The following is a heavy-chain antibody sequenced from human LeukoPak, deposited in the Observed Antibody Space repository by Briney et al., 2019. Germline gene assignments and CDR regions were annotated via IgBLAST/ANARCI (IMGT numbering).Heavy chain of an antibody. Sequence: PGGSLKLSCAASGFTFGGSAMHWVRQAPGKGPEWVGRIRTKGNDYATAYAASVKGRFTIYRDDSKNTAYLQMNSLKTEDTTVYYCAGPYDTTGHAFDYWGRGTLVTVSS. CDR3: AGPYDTTGHAFDY. D-gene: IGHD3-22*01. CDR1: GFTFGGSA. V-gene: IGHV3-73*01. J-gene: IGHJ4*02. CDR2: IRTKGNDYAT.